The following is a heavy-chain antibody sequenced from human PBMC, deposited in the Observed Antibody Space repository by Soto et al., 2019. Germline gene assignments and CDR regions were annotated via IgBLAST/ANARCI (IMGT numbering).Heavy chain of an antibody. CDR3: ARLLRPMTTEEYGIDV. CDR2: MWYDGGNK. J-gene: IGHJ6*02. V-gene: IGHV3-33*01. Sequence: QVQLVESGGGVVQPGRSLRLSCAAFGFVFSSYGMHWVRQAPGKGLEWVALMWYDGGNKSYADSVKGRFTISRDTSKSEVYLQMVSLRVVDTAVYYCARLLRPMTTEEYGIDVWGQGTTVTVSS. CDR1: GFVFSSYG. D-gene: IGHD3-22*01.